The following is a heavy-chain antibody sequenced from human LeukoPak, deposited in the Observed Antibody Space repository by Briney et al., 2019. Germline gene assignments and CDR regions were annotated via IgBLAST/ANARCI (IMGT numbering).Heavy chain of an antibody. D-gene: IGHD3-10*01. V-gene: IGHV4-61*02. Sequence: SQTLSPTCTVSGGSISSGSYYWSWIRQPAGKGLEWIGRIYTSGSTNYNPSLKSRVTISVDTSKNQFSLKLSSVTAADTAVYYCARGGLSPGSSVDYWGQGTLVTVSS. CDR2: IYTSGST. CDR1: GGSISSGSYY. J-gene: IGHJ4*02. CDR3: ARGGLSPGSSVDY.